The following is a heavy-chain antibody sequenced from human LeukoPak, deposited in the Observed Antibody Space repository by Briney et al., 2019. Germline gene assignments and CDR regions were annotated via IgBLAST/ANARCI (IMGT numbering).Heavy chain of an antibody. CDR2: IYYSGST. CDR3: ARVSSGWYWADY. CDR1: GGSISSYY. V-gene: IGHV4-59*01. J-gene: IGHJ4*02. Sequence: SETLSLTCTVSGGSISSYYWSWIRQPPGKGLDWIGYIYYSGSTNYNPSLKSRVTISVDTSKNQFSLKLSSVTAADTAVYYCARVSSGWYWADYWGQGTLVTVSS. D-gene: IGHD6-19*01.